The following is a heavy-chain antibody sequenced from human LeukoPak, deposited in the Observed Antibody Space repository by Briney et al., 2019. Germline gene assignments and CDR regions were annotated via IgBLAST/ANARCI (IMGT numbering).Heavy chain of an antibody. CDR3: ARPRSSGYPGAFDI. D-gene: IGHD3-22*01. Sequence: SETLSLTCAVSGGSISSSNWRSWVRQPPGKGLEWIGYIYYSGSTNYNPSLKSRVTISIDTSNNQFSLKLSSVTAADTAVYYCARPRSSGYPGAFDIWGQGAMVTVSS. CDR2: IYYSGST. J-gene: IGHJ3*02. V-gene: IGHV4-4*02. CDR1: GGSISSSNW.